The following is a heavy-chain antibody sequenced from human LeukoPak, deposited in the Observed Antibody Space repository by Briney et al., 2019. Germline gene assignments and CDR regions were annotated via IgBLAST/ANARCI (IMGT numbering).Heavy chain of an antibody. CDR3: AKDWFGELLPAFDY. J-gene: IGHJ4*02. V-gene: IGHV3-23*01. Sequence: GGSLRLSCAASGFTFSSYAMSWVRQAPGKGLEWVSAISGSGGSTYYADSVKGRFTISRDNSKNTLYLQMNGLRAEDTAVYYCAKDWFGELLPAFDYWGQGTLVTVSS. D-gene: IGHD3-10*01. CDR1: GFTFSSYA. CDR2: ISGSGGST.